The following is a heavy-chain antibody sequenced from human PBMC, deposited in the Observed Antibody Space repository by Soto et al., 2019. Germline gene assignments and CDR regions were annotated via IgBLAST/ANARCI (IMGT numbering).Heavy chain of an antibody. CDR1: GFTFSSYA. J-gene: IGHJ4*02. D-gene: IGHD3-3*01. Sequence: PGGSLRLSCAASGFTFSSYAMSWVRQAPGKGLEWVSAISGSGGSTYYADSVKGRFTIPRDNSKNTLYLQMNSLRAEDTAVYYCARATGRRVLRFLEWSFQFYFDYWGQGTLVTVSS. CDR3: ARATGRRVLRFLEWSFQFYFDY. V-gene: IGHV3-23*01. CDR2: ISGSGGST.